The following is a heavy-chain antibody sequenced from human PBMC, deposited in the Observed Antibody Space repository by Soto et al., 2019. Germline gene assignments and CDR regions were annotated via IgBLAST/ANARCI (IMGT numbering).Heavy chain of an antibody. CDR3: ARARYYGAKNDF. Sequence: SETLSLTCTVSGDSISAYYWSWIRQPPGKRPEWLGCIYSSGSTKYNPSLRSRVTLSIDTPRSQFSLRLNSVTAADTAVYYCARARYYGAKNDFWGQGTRVTVSS. CDR2: IYSSGST. V-gene: IGHV4-59*01. D-gene: IGHD1-26*01. J-gene: IGHJ4*02. CDR1: GDSISAYY.